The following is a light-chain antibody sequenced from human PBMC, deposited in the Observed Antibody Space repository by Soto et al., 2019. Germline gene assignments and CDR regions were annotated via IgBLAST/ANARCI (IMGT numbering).Light chain of an antibody. Sequence: QSALTQPASVSGSPGQSITISCTGTSSDVGGYNYVSWYQRHPGKAPKLMIYDVSHRPSGVSNRFSGSKSGNTAPLTISGLQAEDEADYYCSSYTSSSTLVFGGGTKLTVL. CDR2: DVS. CDR1: SSDVGGYNY. J-gene: IGLJ2*01. V-gene: IGLV2-14*03. CDR3: SSYTSSSTLV.